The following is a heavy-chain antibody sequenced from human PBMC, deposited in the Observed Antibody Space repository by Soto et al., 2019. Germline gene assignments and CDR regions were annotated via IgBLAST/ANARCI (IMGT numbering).Heavy chain of an antibody. V-gene: IGHV4-39*01. CDR3: ARLPRVDNWFDP. CDR1: GGSISSSSYY. CDR2: IYYSGST. Sequence: QLQLQESGPGLVKPSETLSLTCTVSGGSISSSSYYWGWIRQPPGKGLEWIGSIYYSGSTYYNPSLKSRVTISVDTSKNQFSLKLSSVTAADTAVYYCARLPRVDNWFDPWGQGTLVTVSS. J-gene: IGHJ5*02.